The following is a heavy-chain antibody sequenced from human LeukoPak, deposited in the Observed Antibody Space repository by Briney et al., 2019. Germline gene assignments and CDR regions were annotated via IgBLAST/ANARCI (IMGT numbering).Heavy chain of an antibody. J-gene: IGHJ5*02. CDR3: ARDGYSYGSENWFDP. CDR2: INPNSGGT. CDR1: GYTFTGYY. D-gene: IGHD5-18*01. Sequence: GASVKVSCKASGYTFTGYYMHWVRPAPGQGLEWMGRINPNSGGTNYAQKFQGRVTMTRDTSISTAYMELSKLRSDDTAVYYCARDGYSYGSENWFDPWGQGTLVTVSS. V-gene: IGHV1-2*02.